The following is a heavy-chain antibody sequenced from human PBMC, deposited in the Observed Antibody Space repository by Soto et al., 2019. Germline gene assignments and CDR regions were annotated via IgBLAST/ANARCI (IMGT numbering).Heavy chain of an antibody. CDR1: GGTFSSYA. V-gene: IGHV1-69*06. J-gene: IGHJ6*02. D-gene: IGHD3-22*01. CDR3: ARVRQPDPSYYYDSSGYSSYYSYYGMDV. Sequence: QVQLVQSGAEVKKPGSSVKVSCKASGGTFSSYAISWVRQAPGQGLEWMGGMIPIFGKANYAQKFQGRVKITADKSTSTAYIQLSSLRYEHTAVYYCARVRQPDPSYYYDSSGYSSYYSYYGMDVWGQGTTVTVSS. CDR2: MIPIFGKA.